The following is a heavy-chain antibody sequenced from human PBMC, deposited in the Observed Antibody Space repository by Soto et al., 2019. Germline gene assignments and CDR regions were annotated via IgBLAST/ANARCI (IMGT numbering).Heavy chain of an antibody. CDR1: GGTFSSYA. D-gene: IGHD1-26*01. J-gene: IGHJ3*02. CDR3: ASGSYYQAGDI. V-gene: IGHV1-69*13. CDR2: IIPIFGTA. Sequence: ASVKVSFKASGGTFSSYAISWVRQAPGQGLEWMGGIIPIFGTANYAQKFQGRVTITADESTSTAYMELSSLRSEDTAVYYCASGSYYQAGDIWGQGTMVTVSS.